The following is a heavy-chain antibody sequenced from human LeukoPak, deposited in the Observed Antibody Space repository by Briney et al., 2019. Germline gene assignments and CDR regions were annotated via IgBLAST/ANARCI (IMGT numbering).Heavy chain of an antibody. Sequence: SQTLSLTCTVSGGSISSGDYYWSWLRQPPGTGLEWLGYIYYSGSTYYNPSLKSRVTISVDTSKNQFSLKLSSVTAADTAVYYWAREATYSGYANYGMDVWGQGTTVTVSS. D-gene: IGHD5-12*01. V-gene: IGHV4-30-4*01. CDR1: GGSISSGDYY. CDR2: IYYSGST. CDR3: AREATYSGYANYGMDV. J-gene: IGHJ6*02.